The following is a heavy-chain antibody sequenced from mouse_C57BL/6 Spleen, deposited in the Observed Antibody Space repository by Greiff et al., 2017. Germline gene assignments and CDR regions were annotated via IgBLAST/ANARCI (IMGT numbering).Heavy chain of an antibody. CDR1: GYTFTDYY. CDR2: INPNNGGT. V-gene: IGHV1-26*01. CDR3: ARYDGFAY. J-gene: IGHJ3*01. Sequence: EVQLQQSGPELVKPGASVKISCKASGYTFTDYYMNWVKQSHGKSLEWIGDINPNNGGTSYNQKFKGKATLTVDKSSSTAYMELRSLTSEDSAVYYCARYDGFAYWGQGTLVTVS. D-gene: IGHD2-3*01.